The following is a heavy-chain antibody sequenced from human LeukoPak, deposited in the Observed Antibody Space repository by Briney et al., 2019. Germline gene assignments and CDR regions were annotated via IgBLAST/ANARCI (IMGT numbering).Heavy chain of an antibody. CDR1: CGSSSSYY. CDR2: LHYSGST. D-gene: IGHD4-17*01. CDR3: ARTTVTTSEPDY. Sequence: PSETLSLTCTVSCGSSSSYYWSWIRQPAGKGLEWIGYLHYSGSTKYNPSLKSRVTISVDISNNNFSLKLSSVTAADTAVYYCARTTVTTSEPDYWGQGILVTVTS. V-gene: IGHV4-59*08. J-gene: IGHJ4*02.